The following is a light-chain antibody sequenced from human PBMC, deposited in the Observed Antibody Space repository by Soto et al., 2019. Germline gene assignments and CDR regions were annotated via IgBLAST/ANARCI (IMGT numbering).Light chain of an antibody. CDR2: EVT. CDR3: CSYTDSSARV. Sequence: QSVLTQPASVSGSPGQSITISCTGTSGDIGGYDYVSWYQQHPGEAPQLIIYEVTNRPSGVSNRFSGSKSGNTASLTISGLQTEDEADSYCCSYTDSSARVFGTGTKLTVL. V-gene: IGLV2-14*03. CDR1: SGDIGGYDY. J-gene: IGLJ1*01.